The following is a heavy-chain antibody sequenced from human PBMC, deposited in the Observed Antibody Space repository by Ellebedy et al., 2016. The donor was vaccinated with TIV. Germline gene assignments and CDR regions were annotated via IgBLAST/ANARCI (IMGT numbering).Heavy chain of an antibody. CDR1: GFIFSNSG. J-gene: IGHJ4*02. V-gene: IGHV3-30*02. Sequence: GESLKISCAASGFIFSNSGMNWVRQAPGKGLEWVAFIRFDGNNAYYADSAKGRFTISRDNSKNTLYLQMNSLKIEDTAVYYCATHSSAYTGWWLHGATLLLFNYWGQGTLVTVSS. CDR3: ATHSSAYTGWWLHGATLLLFNY. D-gene: IGHD2-21*01. CDR2: IRFDGNNA.